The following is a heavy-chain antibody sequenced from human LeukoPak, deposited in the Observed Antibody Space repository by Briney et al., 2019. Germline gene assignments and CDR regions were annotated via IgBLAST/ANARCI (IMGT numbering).Heavy chain of an antibody. D-gene: IGHD2-15*01. J-gene: IGHJ6*04. CDR2: INAGNGNT. Sequence: ASVKVSCKASGYTFTSYAMHWVRQAPGQRLEWMGWINAGNGNTKYSQKFQGRVTITRDTSASTAYMELSSLRSEDTAVYYCARVCSGGSYYYYYGMDVWGKGTTVTVSS. V-gene: IGHV1-3*01. CDR1: GYTFTSYA. CDR3: ARVCSGGSYYYYYGMDV.